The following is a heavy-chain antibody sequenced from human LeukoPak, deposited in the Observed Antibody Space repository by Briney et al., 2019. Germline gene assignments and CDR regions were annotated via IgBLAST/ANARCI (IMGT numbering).Heavy chain of an antibody. D-gene: IGHD6-13*01. J-gene: IGHJ4*02. Sequence: PGGSLRLSCAASGFIFSSYWMSWVRQAPGKGLEWVSYISSSGSTIYYADSVKGRFTISRDNAKNSLYLQMNSLRAEDTAVYYCARVRAAAAFDYWGQGTLVTVSS. CDR1: GFIFSSYW. CDR3: ARVRAAAAFDY. CDR2: ISSSGSTI. V-gene: IGHV3-48*04.